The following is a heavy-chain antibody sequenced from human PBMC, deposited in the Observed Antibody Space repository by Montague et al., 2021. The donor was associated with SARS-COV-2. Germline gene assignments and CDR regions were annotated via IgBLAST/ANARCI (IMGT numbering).Heavy chain of an antibody. J-gene: IGHJ4*02. CDR1: GDSVSSNIAT. V-gene: IGHV6-1*01. CDR3: ARIPVGSKYYFDF. D-gene: IGHD2-2*01. Sequence: CAISGDSVSSNIATWNWIRQSPSRGLEWLGRTYYRSKWYNDYAEXVKSRITIDPDTSKHQFSLHLNSVIPEDTAVYYCARIPVGSKYYFDFWGQGTLVTVSS. CDR2: TYYRSKWYN.